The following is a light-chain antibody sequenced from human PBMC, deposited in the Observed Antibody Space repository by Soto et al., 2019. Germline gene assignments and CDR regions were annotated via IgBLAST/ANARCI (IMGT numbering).Light chain of an antibody. Sequence: EIVITQSPATLSVSPGERATLSCRASQSVSSNLAWYQQKPGQAPRLLIYGASTRATGIPARFSGSGSGTEFTLTISSLQSEDFAVYYCQQYNNWPRTFGQGSKVYIK. CDR3: QQYNNWPRT. CDR1: QSVSSN. V-gene: IGKV3-15*01. CDR2: GAS. J-gene: IGKJ1*01.